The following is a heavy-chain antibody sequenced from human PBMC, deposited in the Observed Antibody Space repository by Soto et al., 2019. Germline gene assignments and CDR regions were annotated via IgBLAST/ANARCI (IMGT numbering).Heavy chain of an antibody. Sequence: GGSLRLSCAASGFTFSSYAMSWVRQAPGKGLEWVSAISGSGGSTYYADSVKGRFTIARDNSKNRLYLQMNSLRAEDTAVYYCASLGPIPSGDHWGQGTLVTVSS. J-gene: IGHJ4*02. D-gene: IGHD3-10*01. CDR2: ISGSGGST. V-gene: IGHV3-23*01. CDR1: GFTFSSYA. CDR3: ASLGPIPSGDH.